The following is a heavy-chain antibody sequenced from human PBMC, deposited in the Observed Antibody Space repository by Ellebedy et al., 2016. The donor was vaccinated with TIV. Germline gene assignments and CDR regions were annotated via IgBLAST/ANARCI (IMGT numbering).Heavy chain of an antibody. V-gene: IGHV4-59*01. J-gene: IGHJ3*02. CDR1: SGSISSDY. CDR3: ARESSSGSYYGAFDI. Sequence: MPSETLSLTCTVSSGSISSDYWSWLRQPPGKGLEWIGYIYYSGSTNYNPSLKSRVTISVDTSKNQLSLKLSSVTAADTAVYYCARESSSGSYYGAFDIWGQGTMVTVSS. CDR2: IYYSGST. D-gene: IGHD1-26*01.